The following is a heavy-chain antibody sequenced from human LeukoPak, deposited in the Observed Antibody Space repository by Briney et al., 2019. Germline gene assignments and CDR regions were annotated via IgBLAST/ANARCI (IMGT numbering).Heavy chain of an antibody. CDR2: ISYDGSNK. V-gene: IGHV3-30-3*01. CDR3: AREYLRGMDV. CDR1: GFTFSSYA. D-gene: IGHD3-9*01. Sequence: GRSLRLSCAPSGFTFSSYAMHWVRHAPGGGLEWVAVISYDGSNKYYADSVKGRFTISRDNSKNTLYLQMNSLRAEDTAVYYCAREYLRGMDVWGQGTTVTVSS. J-gene: IGHJ6*02.